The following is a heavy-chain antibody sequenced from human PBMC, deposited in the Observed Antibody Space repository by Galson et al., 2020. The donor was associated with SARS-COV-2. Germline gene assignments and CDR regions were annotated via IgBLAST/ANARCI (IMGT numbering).Heavy chain of an antibody. CDR3: ARGSRVVVPAAGPNYYYYYMDV. CDR2: IYYSGST. D-gene: IGHD2-2*01. CDR1: GGSISSYY. V-gene: IGHV4-59*01. Sequence: SETLSLTCTVSGGSISSYYWSWIRQPPGKGLEWIGYIYYSGSTNYNPSLKSRVTISVDTSKNQFSLKLSSVTAADTAVYYCARGSRVVVPAAGPNYYYYYMDVWGKGTTVTVSS. J-gene: IGHJ6*03.